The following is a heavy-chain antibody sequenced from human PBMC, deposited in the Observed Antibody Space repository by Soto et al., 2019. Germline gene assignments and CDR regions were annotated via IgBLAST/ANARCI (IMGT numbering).Heavy chain of an antibody. V-gene: IGHV4-39*01. Sequence: SETLSLTCTVSGGSISSSSYYWGWIRQPPGKGLEWIGSIYYSGSTYYNPSLKSRVTISVDTSKNQFSLKLSSVTAADTAVYYCARGDYGDYDAFDIWGQGTMVTVSS. D-gene: IGHD4-17*01. CDR2: IYYSGST. CDR1: GGSISSSSYY. J-gene: IGHJ3*02. CDR3: ARGDYGDYDAFDI.